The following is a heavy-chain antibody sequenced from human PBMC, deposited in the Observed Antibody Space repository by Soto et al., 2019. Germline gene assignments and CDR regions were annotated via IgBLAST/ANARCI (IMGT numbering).Heavy chain of an antibody. Sequence: SSETLSLTCTVSGGSISGYYWSWIRQPPGKGLEWIAYIFYTGSTNYNPSLKSRVTISVDTSKNQFSLKLSSVTAADTAVYYCARFRSAAGTGGTNWFDPWGQGTLVT. J-gene: IGHJ5*02. D-gene: IGHD6-13*01. CDR2: IFYTGST. CDR3: ARFRSAAGTGGTNWFDP. CDR1: GGSISGYY. V-gene: IGHV4-59*01.